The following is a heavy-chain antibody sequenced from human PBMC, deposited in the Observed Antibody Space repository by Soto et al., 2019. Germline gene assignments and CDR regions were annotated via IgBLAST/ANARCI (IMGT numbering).Heavy chain of an antibody. J-gene: IGHJ4*02. Sequence: SGPTLVNPTQTLTLTCTFSGFSLSTDGIRVSWIRQPPGKALEWLARIDWDDDKYYSTSLKTRLTISKDTSKNQVVLTMTNMDPVDTATYYCARIIPRYCSGGTCYSLYYFDYWGQGTLVTVSS. V-gene: IGHV2-70*04. CDR1: GFSLSTDGIR. D-gene: IGHD2-15*01. CDR3: ARIIPRYCSGGTCYSLYYFDY. CDR2: IDWDDDK.